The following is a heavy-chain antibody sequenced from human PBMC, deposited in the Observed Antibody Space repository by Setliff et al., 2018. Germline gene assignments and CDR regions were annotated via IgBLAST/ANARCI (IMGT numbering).Heavy chain of an antibody. CDR3: ATDPSPTFGGVIGAAFDI. CDR1: GFTFSNAW. CDR2: IKSKSDGGTI. J-gene: IGHJ3*02. V-gene: IGHV3-15*01. Sequence: GGSLRLSCAASGFTFSNAWMSWVRQAPGKGLEWVGRIKSKSDGGTIDYGAPVKGRFTISRDDSGNTLYLQMNSLNTEDTAVYYCATDPSPTFGGVIGAAFDIWGQGTMVTVSS. D-gene: IGHD3-16*01.